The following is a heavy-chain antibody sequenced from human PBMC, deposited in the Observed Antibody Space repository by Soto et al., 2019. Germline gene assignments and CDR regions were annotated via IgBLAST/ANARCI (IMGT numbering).Heavy chain of an antibody. CDR1: AFAFRNYG. V-gene: IGHV3-48*01. CDR2: IGIGSSTK. Sequence: GVSLRHSCAASAFAFRNYGMNWVRQAPGKGLEWVSYIGIGSSTKYYADSVKGRFTISRDNAKNSLYLQMNSLRAEDTAVYYCARDQLYYNDISGRPLNAFDVWGQGTMVTVSS. CDR3: ARDQLYYNDISGRPLNAFDV. J-gene: IGHJ3*01. D-gene: IGHD3-22*01.